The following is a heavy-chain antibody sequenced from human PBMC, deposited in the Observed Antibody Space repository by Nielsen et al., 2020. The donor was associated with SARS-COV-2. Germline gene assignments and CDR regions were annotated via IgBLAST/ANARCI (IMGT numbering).Heavy chain of an antibody. V-gene: IGHV3-66*01. Sequence: VRQAPGKGLEWISVILGGGSTFYADPVKGRFTISRDNSENTLYLQMNSLRVEDTAMYYCVKTSSWWGQGTLVTVSS. D-gene: IGHD6-19*01. J-gene: IGHJ1*01. CDR3: VKTSSW. CDR2: ILGGGST.